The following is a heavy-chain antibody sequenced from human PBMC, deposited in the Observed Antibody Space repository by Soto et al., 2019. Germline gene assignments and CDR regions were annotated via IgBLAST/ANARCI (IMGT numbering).Heavy chain of an antibody. CDR1: GFTFSGSA. CDR3: TRWVEMATISEPYYYYGMDV. Sequence: GGSLRLSCAASGFTFSGSAMHWVRQASGKGLEWVGRIRSKANSYATAYAASVKGRFTISRDDSKNTAYLQMNSLKTEDTAVYYCTRWVEMATISEPYYYYGMDVWGQGTTVTVSS. V-gene: IGHV3-73*01. J-gene: IGHJ6*02. D-gene: IGHD5-12*01. CDR2: IRSKANSYAT.